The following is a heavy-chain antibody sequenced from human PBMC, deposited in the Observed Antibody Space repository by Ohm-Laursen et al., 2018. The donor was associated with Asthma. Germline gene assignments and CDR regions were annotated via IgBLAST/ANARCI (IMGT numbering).Heavy chain of an antibody. Sequence: SQTLSLTCTVSGGSISSGGYYWSWIRQHPGKGLEWIGYIYYSGSTYYNPSLKSRVTISVDTSKNQFSLKLSSVTAADTAVYYCARGLSLGSTVTPSYFDYWGQGTLVTVSS. CDR1: GGSISSGGYY. V-gene: IGHV4-31*03. D-gene: IGHD4-17*01. CDR3: ARGLSLGSTVTPSYFDY. J-gene: IGHJ4*02. CDR2: IYYSGST.